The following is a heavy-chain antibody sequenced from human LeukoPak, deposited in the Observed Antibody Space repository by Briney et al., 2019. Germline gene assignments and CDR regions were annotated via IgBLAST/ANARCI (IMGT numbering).Heavy chain of an antibody. CDR1: GFTFSSYG. J-gene: IGHJ4*02. D-gene: IGHD6-13*01. V-gene: IGHV3-30*03. CDR2: ISYDGSNK. Sequence: PGGSLRLSCAASGFTFSSYGMHWVRQAPGKGLEWVAVISYDGSNKYYADSVKGRFTISRDNSKNTLYLQMNSLRAEDTAVYYCATLHSSSWSVDYWGQGTLVTVPS. CDR3: ATLHSSSWSVDY.